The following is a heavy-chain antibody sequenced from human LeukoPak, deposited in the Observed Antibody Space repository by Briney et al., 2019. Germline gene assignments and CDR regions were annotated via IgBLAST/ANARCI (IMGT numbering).Heavy chain of an antibody. CDR1: GFTFCSYS. V-gene: IGHV3-48*02. J-gene: IGHJ3*02. Sequence: GGSLRLSCAASGFTFCSYSMHWVRQAPGKXLEWVSYISSTSSTIYYADSVRGRFTISRDNAKNSLYLQMNSLRDEDTAVYYCARAAPYYYDSSGYSAFDSWGQGTMVTVSA. CDR3: ARAAPYYYDSSGYSAFDS. D-gene: IGHD3-22*01. CDR2: ISSTSSTI.